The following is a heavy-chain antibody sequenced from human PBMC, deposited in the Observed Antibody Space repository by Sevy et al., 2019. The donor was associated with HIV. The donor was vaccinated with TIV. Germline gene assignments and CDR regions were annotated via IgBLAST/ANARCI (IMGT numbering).Heavy chain of an antibody. CDR3: ARELRFSSSSYNWLDS. CDR1: GASISRYH. CDR2: LYSSGST. J-gene: IGHJ5*01. V-gene: IGHV4-4*07. Sequence: SETLSLTCTVSGASISRYHWSWIRQSAGKGLEWIGRLYSSGSTAYNPSLKTRVSMSTDASQDQLSLKLDNVTAADTAIYYCARELRFSSSSYNWLDSWGRGIQVTVSS. D-gene: IGHD6-13*01.